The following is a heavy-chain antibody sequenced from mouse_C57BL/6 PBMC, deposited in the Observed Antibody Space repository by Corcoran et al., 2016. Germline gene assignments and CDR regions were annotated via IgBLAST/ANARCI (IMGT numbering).Heavy chain of an antibody. CDR1: GYAFSSYW. CDR3: ARTGYSPYAMDY. J-gene: IGHJ4*01. V-gene: IGHV1-80*01. Sequence: QVQLQQPGAELVKPGASVKISCKASGYAFSSYWMNWVKQRPGKGLEWIGQIYPGDGDTNYNGKFKGKATLTADKSSSTAYMQLSSLTSEDSAVYFCARTGYSPYAMDYWGQGTSVTVSS. CDR2: IYPGDGDT. D-gene: IGHD2-12*01.